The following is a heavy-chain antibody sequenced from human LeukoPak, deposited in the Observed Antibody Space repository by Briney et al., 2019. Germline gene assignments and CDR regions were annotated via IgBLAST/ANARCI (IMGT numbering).Heavy chain of an antibody. CDR1: GYTFTSYY. CDR3: ARDWPDDFWSGTDAFDI. V-gene: IGHV1-46*01. CDR2: INPSGGST. J-gene: IGHJ3*02. D-gene: IGHD3-3*01. Sequence: ASVKVSCKASGYTFTSYYMHWVRQAPGQGLEWMGIINPSGGSTSYAQKFQGRVTMTRDTSTSTVYMELSSLRSEDTAVYYCARDWPDDFWSGTDAFDIWGQGTMVTVSS.